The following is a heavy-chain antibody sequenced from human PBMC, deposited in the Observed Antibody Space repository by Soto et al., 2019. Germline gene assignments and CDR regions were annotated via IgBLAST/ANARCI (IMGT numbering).Heavy chain of an antibody. Sequence: SGPTLVNPTQTLTLTCTFSGFSLSTSGMCVSWIRQPPGKALEWLALIDWDDDKYYSTSLKTRLTISKDTSKNQVVLTMTNMDPVDTATYYCARSTNLGYCSGGSCYPYYYGMDVWGQGTTVTVSS. D-gene: IGHD2-15*01. CDR1: GFSLSTSGMC. CDR2: IDWDDDK. J-gene: IGHJ6*02. V-gene: IGHV2-70*01. CDR3: ARSTNLGYCSGGSCYPYYYGMDV.